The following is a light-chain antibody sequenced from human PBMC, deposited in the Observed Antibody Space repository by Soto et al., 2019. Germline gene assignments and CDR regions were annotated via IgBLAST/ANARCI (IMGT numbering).Light chain of an antibody. V-gene: IGKV3-15*01. Sequence: IVMTQSPATLSASPGDSATLSCRASQSVSSDLAWHQQKPGKAPRILIYGASTRDTGISSRFSGSGSGTDFTLTISSLQSEDFAIYYCQQYHNWPITFGQGTRLEIK. J-gene: IGKJ5*01. CDR2: GAS. CDR1: QSVSSD. CDR3: QQYHNWPIT.